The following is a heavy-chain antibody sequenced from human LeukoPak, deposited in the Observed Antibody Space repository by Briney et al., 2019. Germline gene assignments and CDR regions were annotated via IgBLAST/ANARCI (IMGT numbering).Heavy chain of an antibody. J-gene: IGHJ4*02. Sequence: GGSLRLSCAASGFTFSRYWMHWVRQAPGKGLVWVSRISSDGSSTGYADSVKGRFTISRDNAKNTLYLQMNSLRAEDTAVYYCARLYCGGDCYSVSPYWGQGTLVTVSS. CDR1: GFTFSRYW. CDR3: ARLYCGGDCYSVSPY. V-gene: IGHV3-74*01. CDR2: ISSDGSST. D-gene: IGHD2-21*02.